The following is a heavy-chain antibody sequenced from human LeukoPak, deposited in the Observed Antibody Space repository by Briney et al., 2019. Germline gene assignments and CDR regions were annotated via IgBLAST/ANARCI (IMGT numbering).Heavy chain of an antibody. D-gene: IGHD1-7*01. CDR3: ARDNDQLGLDPFDY. V-gene: IGHV4-39*07. J-gene: IGHJ4*02. CDR1: GGSFSSCSFC. Sequence: SGTLSLTCTVSGGSFSSCSFCWGWIRQPPGKGLEWIGSICCSGTTYYNPSLNSRVTISIDTSKNHFSLKLNSVTAADTALYYCARDNDQLGLDPFDYWGQGTLVTVSS. CDR2: ICCSGTT.